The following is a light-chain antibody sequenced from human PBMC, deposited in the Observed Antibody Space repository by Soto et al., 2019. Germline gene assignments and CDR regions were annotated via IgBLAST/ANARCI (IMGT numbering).Light chain of an antibody. CDR2: VAS. Sequence: DIQMTQSPSSLSASVEDRVIITCRASQSISNHLPWYQQNPGKAPGPLITVASTWQRGCQSRFSGSGSGTDLTLPISCLRSEDFATYYCQQYYSFPLPFGGGTKV. J-gene: IGKJ4*01. CDR3: QQYYSFPLP. V-gene: IGKV1-39*01. CDR1: QSISNH.